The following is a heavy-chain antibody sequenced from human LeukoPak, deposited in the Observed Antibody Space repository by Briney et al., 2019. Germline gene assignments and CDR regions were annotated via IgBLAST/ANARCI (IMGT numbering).Heavy chain of an antibody. CDR2: ITPMFGTA. CDR3: ATARAGKYYYDSSGYQPSLDY. CDR1: GGTFSSYA. V-gene: IGHV1-69*13. D-gene: IGHD3-22*01. Sequence: GASVKVSCKASGGTFSSYAISWVRQAPGQGLEWMGGITPMFGTANYAQKFQGRVTITADESTSTAYMELSSLRSEDTAVYYCATARAGKYYYDSSGYQPSLDYWGQGTLVTVSS. J-gene: IGHJ4*02.